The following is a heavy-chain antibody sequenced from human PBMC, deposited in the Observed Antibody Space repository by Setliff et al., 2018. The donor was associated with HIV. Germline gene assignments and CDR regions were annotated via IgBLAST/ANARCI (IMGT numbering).Heavy chain of an antibody. V-gene: IGHV3-23*01. J-gene: IGHJ6*03. CDR2: ISGSGDTT. CDR1: GFTFSNYA. Sequence: PGGSLRLSCAASGFTFSNYAMTWVRQAPGKGLEWVSGISGSGDTTNYADSVKGRFTISRDNSKNTLYLQMNSLRAEDTAVYYCAKDGHDQDHYYHMDVWGEGTAVTVSS. CDR3: AKDGHDQDHYYHMDV. D-gene: IGHD1-1*01.